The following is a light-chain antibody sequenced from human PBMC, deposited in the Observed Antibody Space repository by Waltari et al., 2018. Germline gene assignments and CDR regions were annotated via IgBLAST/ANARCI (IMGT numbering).Light chain of an antibody. J-gene: IGLJ1*01. CDR2: EVT. CDR3: SSYTTSSAPGV. Sequence: QSALTQPASVSGSPGQSITISCSGTDSDVGAYAFVPSYQQHPGKDPHLIICEVTNRPSGISNRFSAHKAGNTASLTISGLQAEDEADYYCSSYTTSSAPGVFGTGTRVTVL. CDR1: DSDVGAYAF. V-gene: IGLV2-14*01.